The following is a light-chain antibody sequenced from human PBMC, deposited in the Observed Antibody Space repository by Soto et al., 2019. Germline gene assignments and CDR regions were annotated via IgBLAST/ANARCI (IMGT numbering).Light chain of an antibody. CDR1: QSITSTY. Sequence: NGFTQSPCTLSLSPGERATLSCRASQSITSTYLAWYQQKPGQAPRLLIYGASSRATGIPDRFSGSGSGTDFTLTISRLEPEDFAVYYCQQYSSSPPFTFGPGTKVDIK. CDR3: QQYSSSPPFT. J-gene: IGKJ3*01. V-gene: IGKV3-20*01. CDR2: GAS.